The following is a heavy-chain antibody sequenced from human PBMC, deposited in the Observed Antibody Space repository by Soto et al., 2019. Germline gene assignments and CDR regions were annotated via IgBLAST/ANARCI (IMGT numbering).Heavy chain of an antibody. V-gene: IGHV3-48*03. J-gene: IGHJ4*02. Sequence: GGSLRLTCAASAFTFTTVEIYWVRLPPGKRLECVSYISSRGDTISSADSVRGRFTIYRDNAKNSLYLEMNSLRLEDTALYYCAREREGCGGDRLVSWGQGTLVTSPQ. CDR3: AREREGCGGDRLVS. CDR1: AFTFTTVE. CDR2: ISSRGDTI. D-gene: IGHD2-21*02.